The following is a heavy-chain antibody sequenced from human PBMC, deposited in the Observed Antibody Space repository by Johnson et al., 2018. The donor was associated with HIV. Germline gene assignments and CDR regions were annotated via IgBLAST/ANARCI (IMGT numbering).Heavy chain of an antibody. D-gene: IGHD3-10*01. CDR2: IYCGGSK. CDR1: GFTVSSNY. V-gene: IGHV3-66*01. Sequence: VQLVESGGGLVQPGGSLRLSCAASGFTVSSNYMSWVRKALGKGLTWVTVIYCGGSKYYADAVTGRFTISRDNSKNTLYLQMNSQRAEDTAVYYCARGPVMVRGVTDAFDILGQGTMVTVSS. CDR3: ARGPVMVRGVTDAFDI. J-gene: IGHJ3*02.